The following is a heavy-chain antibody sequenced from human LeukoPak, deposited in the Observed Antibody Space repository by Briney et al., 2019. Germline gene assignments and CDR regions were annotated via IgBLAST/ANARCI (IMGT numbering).Heavy chain of an antibody. J-gene: IGHJ4*02. Sequence: SETLSLTCSVSDDSIGDYYWSWVRQSPGKGLEWIGCIYARGSTKYNSSLKSRVTISIDTSKSQFSLKLSSVTAADTAVYYCARHPYYDFWSGPYFDYWSQGTLVTVSS. CDR1: DDSIGDYY. CDR3: ARHPYYDFWSGPYFDY. D-gene: IGHD3-3*01. CDR2: IYARGST. V-gene: IGHV4-4*09.